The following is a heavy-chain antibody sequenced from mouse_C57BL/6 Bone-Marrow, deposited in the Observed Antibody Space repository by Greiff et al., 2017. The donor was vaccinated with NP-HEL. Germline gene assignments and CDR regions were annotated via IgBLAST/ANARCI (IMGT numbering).Heavy chain of an antibody. CDR2: INPNNGGT. Sequence: EVQLQQSGPELVKPGASVKISCKASGYTFTDYYMNWVKQSHGKSLEWIGDINPNNGGTSYNQKFKGKATLTVDKSSSTAYMELRSLTSEDSAVYYCAGLVAYYFDYWGQGTTLTVSS. CDR3: AGLVAYYFDY. J-gene: IGHJ2*01. V-gene: IGHV1-26*01. CDR1: GYTFTDYY. D-gene: IGHD1-1*01.